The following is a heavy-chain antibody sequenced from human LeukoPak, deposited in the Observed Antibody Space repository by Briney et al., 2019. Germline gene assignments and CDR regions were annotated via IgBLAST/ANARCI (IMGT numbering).Heavy chain of an antibody. D-gene: IGHD3-22*01. J-gene: IGHJ3*02. V-gene: IGHV4-34*01. CDR2: INHSGST. CDR3: AKPFSTMIVVAYDAFDI. Sequence: KPSETLSLTCAVYGGSFSGYYWSWIRQPPGKGLEWIGEINHSGSTNYNPSLKSRVTISVDTSKNQFSLKLSSVTAADTAVYYCAKPFSTMIVVAYDAFDIWGQGTMVTVSS. CDR1: GGSFSGYY.